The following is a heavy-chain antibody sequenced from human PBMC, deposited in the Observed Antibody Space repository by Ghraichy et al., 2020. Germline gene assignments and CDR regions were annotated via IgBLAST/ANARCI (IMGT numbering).Heavy chain of an antibody. V-gene: IGHV1-18*01. Sequence: ASVKVSCKASGYTFTRYGISWVRQAPGQGLEWMGWISAYNGNTNYAQKLQGRVTMTTDTSTSTAYMELRSLRSDDTAVYYCARMGYCRGGSCPPGWDDAFDIWDQGTMVTVSS. J-gene: IGHJ3*02. CDR3: ARMGYCRGGSCPPGWDDAFDI. CDR1: GYTFTRYG. CDR2: ISAYNGNT. D-gene: IGHD2-15*01.